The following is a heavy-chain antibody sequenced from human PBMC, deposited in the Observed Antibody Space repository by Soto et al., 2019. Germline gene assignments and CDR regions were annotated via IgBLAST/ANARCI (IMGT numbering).Heavy chain of an antibody. CDR3: AREFSRALDY. Sequence: GGSLRLSCAASGFTFSSYSMSWVRQAPGKGLEWVSRITTDGSAKYCADSVKGRFTISRDNANNTLYLQMNSLRAEDTAVYYCAREFSRALDYWGQGTLVTVSS. CDR2: ITTDGSAK. CDR1: GFTFSSYS. J-gene: IGHJ4*02. V-gene: IGHV3-74*01.